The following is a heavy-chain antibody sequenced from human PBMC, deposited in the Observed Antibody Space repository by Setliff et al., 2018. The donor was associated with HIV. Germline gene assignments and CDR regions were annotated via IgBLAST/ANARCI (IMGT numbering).Heavy chain of an antibody. D-gene: IGHD2-8*01. CDR3: ARDQRYCTNALCPEALDV. J-gene: IGHJ6*03. CDR1: RGSISRYY. V-gene: IGHV4-59*12. Sequence: SETLSLTCTVSRGSISRYYWSWIRQPPGKGLECIGHISYSGTTNYNPSLKSRVTISVDTSKNQFSLKLSSVTAADTAVYYCARDQRYCTNALCPEALDVWGKGTTVTVS. CDR2: ISYSGTT.